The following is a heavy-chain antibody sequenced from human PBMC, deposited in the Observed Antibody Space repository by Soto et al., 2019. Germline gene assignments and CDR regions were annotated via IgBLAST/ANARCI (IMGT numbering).Heavy chain of an antibody. D-gene: IGHD4-4*01. Sequence: EVQLVESGGGLVQPGGSLRLSCAASGFTVSSNYMSWVRQAPGKGLEWVSVINTGGNTYYADSVKGRFTISRDNSKNTFYLQMNRLKAEDTAVYYCARVDYSSFRQVYDGMHVWGLGTTVTVSS. V-gene: IGHV3-66*01. CDR1: GFTVSSNY. CDR3: ARVDYSSFRQVYDGMHV. CDR2: INTGGNT. J-gene: IGHJ6*02.